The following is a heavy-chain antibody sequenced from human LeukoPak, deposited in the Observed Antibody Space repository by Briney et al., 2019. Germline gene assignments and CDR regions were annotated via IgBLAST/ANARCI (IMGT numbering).Heavy chain of an antibody. J-gene: IGHJ4*02. CDR3: SRPGGSSSDY. Sequence: GGSLRLSCAASGFTFSSYGMHWVRHASGKGLEWVGRIRSKANSYATAYAASVKGRFSISRDDSKNTAYLQMNSLKTEDTAVYYCSRPGGSSSDYWGQGTLVTVSS. D-gene: IGHD6-13*01. CDR1: GFTFSSYG. V-gene: IGHV3-73*01. CDR2: IRSKANSYAT.